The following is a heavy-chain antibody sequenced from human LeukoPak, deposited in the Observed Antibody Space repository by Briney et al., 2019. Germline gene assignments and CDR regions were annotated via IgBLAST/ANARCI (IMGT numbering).Heavy chain of an antibody. CDR1: GGSISSGGYS. CDR2: IYHSGST. CDR3: ARVEEYSRLIDY. V-gene: IGHV4-30-2*01. D-gene: IGHD6-6*01. J-gene: IGHJ4*02. Sequence: SETLSLTCAVSGGSISSGGYSWSWIRQPPGKGLEWIGYIYHSGSTYYNPSLKSRVTISVDRSKNQFSLKLSSVTAADTAVYYCARVEEYSRLIDYWGQGTLVTVSS.